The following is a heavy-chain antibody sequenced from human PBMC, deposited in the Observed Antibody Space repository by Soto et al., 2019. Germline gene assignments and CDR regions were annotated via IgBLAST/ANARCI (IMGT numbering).Heavy chain of an antibody. CDR1: GFTFSSYG. D-gene: IGHD3-22*01. CDR3: AKPRKWLSVFDY. Sequence: RLSCAASGFTFSSYGMHWVRQAPGKGLEWVAVISYDGSNKYYADSVKGRFTISRDNSKNTLYLQMNSLRAEDTAVYYCAKPRKWLSVFDYWGQGTLVTVSS. CDR2: ISYDGSNK. J-gene: IGHJ4*02. V-gene: IGHV3-30*18.